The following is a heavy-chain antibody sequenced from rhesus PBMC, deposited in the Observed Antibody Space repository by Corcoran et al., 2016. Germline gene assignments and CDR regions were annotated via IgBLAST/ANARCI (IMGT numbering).Heavy chain of an antibody. CDR1: GGSIRSSNW. D-gene: IGHD3-28*01. Sequence: QVQLQESGPGLVQPSETLSLQCAVSGGSIRSSNWWSWILSPPGKGLAGNGYISGNSGKTYYNPSLKSRVTISTDTSKNQFSLKLSSLTDADTAVYYCARHHYDSGYYWGQGVLVTVSS. V-gene: IGHV4-65*01. J-gene: IGHJ4*01. CDR3: ARHHYDSGYY. CDR2: ISGNSGKT.